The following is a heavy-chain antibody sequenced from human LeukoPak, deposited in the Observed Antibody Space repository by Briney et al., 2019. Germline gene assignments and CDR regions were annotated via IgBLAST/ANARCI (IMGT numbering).Heavy chain of an antibody. J-gene: IGHJ4*02. Sequence: GGSLRLSCAASGFTFSSYGMHWVRQDPGKGLEWVAVISYDGSNKYYADSVKGRFTISRDNSKNTLYLQMNSLRAEDTAVYYCAKGVGRYFDWLFLFDYWGQGTLVTVSS. CDR3: AKGVGRYFDWLFLFDY. CDR1: GFTFSSYG. D-gene: IGHD3-9*01. CDR2: ISYDGSNK. V-gene: IGHV3-30*18.